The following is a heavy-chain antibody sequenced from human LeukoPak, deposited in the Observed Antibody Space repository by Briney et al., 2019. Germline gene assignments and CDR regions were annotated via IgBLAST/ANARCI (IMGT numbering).Heavy chain of an antibody. Sequence: SGGSLRLSCAASGFTFDDYGMSWVRQAPGKGLEWVSGINWNGGSTGYADSVKGRFTISRDNAENSLHLQMNSLRAEDTAVFYCARGRGGFSSSWTTHPFDYWGQGTLVTVSS. CDR3: ARGRGGFSSSWTTHPFDY. J-gene: IGHJ4*02. D-gene: IGHD6-13*01. CDR2: INWNGGST. CDR1: GFTFDDYG. V-gene: IGHV3-20*04.